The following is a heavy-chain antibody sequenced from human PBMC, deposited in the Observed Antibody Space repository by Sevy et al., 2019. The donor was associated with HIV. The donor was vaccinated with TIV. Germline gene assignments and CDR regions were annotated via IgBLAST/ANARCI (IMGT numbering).Heavy chain of an antibody. CDR2: IRYDGSNK. CDR1: GFTFSSYG. Sequence: GGSLRLSCAASGFTFSSYGMHWVRQAPGKGLEWVALIRYDGSNKYYADSVKGRFTISRDNSKNTLYLQMNSLRAEDTAVYYCAKDLRITMVQGVGSYYYYGMDVWGQGTTVTVSS. CDR3: AKDLRITMVQGVGSYYYYGMDV. V-gene: IGHV3-30*02. J-gene: IGHJ6*02. D-gene: IGHD3-10*01.